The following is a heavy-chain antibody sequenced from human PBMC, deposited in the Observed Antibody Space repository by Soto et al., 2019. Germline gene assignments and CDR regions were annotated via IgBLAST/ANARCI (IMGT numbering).Heavy chain of an antibody. CDR2: ISGSGGST. Sequence: QPGGSLRLSCAASGFTFRNYAMSWVRQAPGKGLKWVSGISGSGGSTYYADSVTGRFTIYRDNSKNTVYLQMNSLRAEETAVYYCAKVPGIAVHYFDYWGLGNLVTVSS. CDR3: AKVPGIAVHYFDY. V-gene: IGHV3-23*01. J-gene: IGHJ4*02. CDR1: GFTFRNYA. D-gene: IGHD6-19*01.